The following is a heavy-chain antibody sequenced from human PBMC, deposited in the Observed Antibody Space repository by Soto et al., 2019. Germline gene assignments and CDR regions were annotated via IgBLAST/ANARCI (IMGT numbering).Heavy chain of an antibody. V-gene: IGHV5-51*01. CDR1: GYSFTSYW. CDR2: IYPGDSDT. CDR3: ARRHYQLMTAFDI. D-gene: IGHD2-2*01. J-gene: IGHJ3*02. Sequence: EVQLVQSGAEVKKSGESLKISCKGSGYSFTSYWIDWVRQMPGKGLEWMGIIYPGDSDTIYSPSFQGQVTISADKSMSTAYLQWSSLKASDTAIYYCARRHYQLMTAFDIWGQGTMVTVSS.